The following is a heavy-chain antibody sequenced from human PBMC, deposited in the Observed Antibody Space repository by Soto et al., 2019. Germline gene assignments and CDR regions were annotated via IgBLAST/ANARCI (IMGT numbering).Heavy chain of an antibody. Sequence: GGSLRLSCAASGFTFSNAWMNWVRQAPGKGLEWVGRIKSKTDGGTTDYAAPVKGRFTISRDDSKNTLYLQMNSLKTEDTAVYYCTTVNDYVWGSYRSYYFDYWGQGTLVTVSS. V-gene: IGHV3-15*07. J-gene: IGHJ4*02. D-gene: IGHD3-16*02. CDR2: IKSKTDGGTT. CDR3: TTVNDYVWGSYRSYYFDY. CDR1: GFTFSNAW.